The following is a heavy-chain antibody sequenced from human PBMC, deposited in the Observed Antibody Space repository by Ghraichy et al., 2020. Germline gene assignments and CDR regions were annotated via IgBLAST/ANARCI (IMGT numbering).Heavy chain of an antibody. CDR3: AREGGWCTNGVCYYFDY. Sequence: GGSLRLSCAASGFTFSSYAMHWVRQAPGKGLEWVAVISYDGSNKYYADSVKGRFTISRDNSKNTLYLQMNSLRAEDTAVYYCAREGGWCTNGVCYYFDYWGQGTLVTVSS. D-gene: IGHD2-8*01. V-gene: IGHV3-30-3*01. CDR2: ISYDGSNK. CDR1: GFTFSSYA. J-gene: IGHJ4*02.